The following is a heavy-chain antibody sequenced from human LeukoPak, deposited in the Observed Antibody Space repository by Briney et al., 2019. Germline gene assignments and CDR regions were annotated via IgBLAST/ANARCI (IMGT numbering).Heavy chain of an antibody. CDR3: AGSFAMAYVDY. CDR2: IYYSGST. CDR1: GGSISSSSYY. J-gene: IGHJ4*02. V-gene: IGHV4-39*07. D-gene: IGHD2-8*01. Sequence: SETLSLTCTVSGGSISSSSYYWGWIRQPPGKGLEWIGSIYYSGSTYYNPSLKSRVTISVDTSKNQFSLKLSSVTAADTAVYYCAGSFAMAYVDYWGQGTLVTVSS.